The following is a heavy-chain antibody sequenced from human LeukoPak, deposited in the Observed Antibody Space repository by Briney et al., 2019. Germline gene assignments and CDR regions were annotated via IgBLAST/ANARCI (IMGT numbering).Heavy chain of an antibody. CDR3: AREEPLAVAGHFDY. CDR2: IYTSGST. D-gene: IGHD6-19*01. Sequence: SETLSLTCTVSGGSISSYYWSWIRQPAGKGLEWIGRIYTSGSTNYNPSLKSRVTMSVDTSKNQFSLKLSSVTAADTAVYYCAREEPLAVAGHFDYWGQGTLVTVSS. CDR1: GGSISSYY. V-gene: IGHV4-4*07. J-gene: IGHJ4*02.